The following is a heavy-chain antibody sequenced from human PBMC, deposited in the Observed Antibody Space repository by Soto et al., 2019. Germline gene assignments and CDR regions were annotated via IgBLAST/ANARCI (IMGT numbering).Heavy chain of an antibody. CDR3: ARAIRRGGGFDY. V-gene: IGHV4-59*01. J-gene: IGHJ4*02. CDR2: IYHRGTT. Sequence: QVQLQESGPGLVKPSETLSLTCTVSGGSISSYYWSWIRQPPGKGLEWIGYIYHRGTTNYSPALKSRVTISADMSKKQLSLKLSSVTAADTAVYYCARAIRRGGGFDYWGQGTLVTVSS. CDR1: GGSISSYY. D-gene: IGHD3-10*01.